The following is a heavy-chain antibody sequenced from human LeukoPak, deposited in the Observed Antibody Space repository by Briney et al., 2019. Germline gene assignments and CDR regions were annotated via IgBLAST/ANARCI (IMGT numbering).Heavy chain of an antibody. V-gene: IGHV3-30-3*01. CDR3: ARDNDYGDYPDAFDI. Sequence: PGRSLRLSCAASGFTFSSYAMHWVRQAQGKGLEWVAVISYDGSNKYYADSVKGRFTISRDNSKNTLYLQMNSLRAEDTAVYYCARDNDYGDYPDAFDIWGQGTMVTVSS. D-gene: IGHD4-17*01. CDR2: ISYDGSNK. CDR1: GFTFSSYA. J-gene: IGHJ3*02.